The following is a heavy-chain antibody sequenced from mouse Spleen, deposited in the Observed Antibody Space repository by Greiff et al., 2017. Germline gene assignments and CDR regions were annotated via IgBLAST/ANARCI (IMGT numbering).Heavy chain of an antibody. V-gene: IGHV5-16*01. Sequence: EVQLVESEGGLVQPGSSMKLSCTASGFTFSDYYMAWVRQVPEKGLEWVANINYDGSSTYYLDSLKSRFIISRDNAKNILYLQMSSLKSEDTATYYCARDGYYVGYFDVWGAGTTVTVSS. J-gene: IGHJ1*01. CDR1: GFTFSDYY. CDR3: ARDGYYVGYFDV. D-gene: IGHD2-3*01. CDR2: INYDGSST.